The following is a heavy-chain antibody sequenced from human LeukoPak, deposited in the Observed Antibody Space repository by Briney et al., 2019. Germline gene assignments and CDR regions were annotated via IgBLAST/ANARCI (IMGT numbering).Heavy chain of an antibody. CDR2: IYTSGST. CDR1: GGTISRYY. D-gene: IGHD3-3*01. V-gene: IGHV4-4*07. J-gene: IGHJ3*02. Sequence: PSETLSLTWTVSGGTISRYYWSWMQQPAGKGLERIGRIYTSGSTNYNPSLKSRVTMSVDTSKNQFSLKLSSVTAADTVLYYCPGCLSYYDFWSGAFDIGVQETMVTVSS. CDR3: PGCLSYYDFWSGAFDI.